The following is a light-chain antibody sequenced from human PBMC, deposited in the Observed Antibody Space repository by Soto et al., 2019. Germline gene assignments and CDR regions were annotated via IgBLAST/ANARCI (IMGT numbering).Light chain of an antibody. V-gene: IGKV3-15*01. J-gene: IGKJ2*01. CDR2: GAS. CDR1: QSVSSK. Sequence: EIVMTQSPVTLSVSPGERATLSCRASQSVSSKLAWYQQKPGQAPRLLIYGASTRATGIPARFSGSGSGTEFTLSISTLQSEHFSVYYCQQYNNLPQTFGQGTKMEIK. CDR3: QQYNNLPQT.